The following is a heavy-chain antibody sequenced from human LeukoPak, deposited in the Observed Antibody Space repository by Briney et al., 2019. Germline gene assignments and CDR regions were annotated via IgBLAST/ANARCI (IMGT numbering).Heavy chain of an antibody. J-gene: IGHJ4*02. D-gene: IGHD6-13*01. CDR3: AREGSSWYDY. CDR1: GGSISSYY. Sequence: SETLSLTCTVSGGSISSYYWSWIRQSPGKGLEWIGSINHSGNTYYNPSLKSRVTISVDTSKNQFSLRLSSVTAADTAVYYCAREGSSWYDYWGQGTLVTVSS. V-gene: IGHV4-38-2*02. CDR2: INHSGNT.